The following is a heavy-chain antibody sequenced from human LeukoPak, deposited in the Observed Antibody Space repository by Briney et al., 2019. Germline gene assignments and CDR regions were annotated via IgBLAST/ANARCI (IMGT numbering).Heavy chain of an antibody. V-gene: IGHV7-4-1*02. J-gene: IGHJ6*02. CDR1: GYTFTSYA. CDR2: INTNTGNP. D-gene: IGHD3-10*01. Sequence: GASVKVSCKASGYTFTSYAMNWVRQAPGQGLEWMGWINTNTGNPTYAQGFTGRFVFSLDTSVSTAYLQISSLKAEGTAVYYCARNREWFGENAPKYYYYYGMDVWGQGTTVTVSS. CDR3: ARNREWFGENAPKYYYYYGMDV.